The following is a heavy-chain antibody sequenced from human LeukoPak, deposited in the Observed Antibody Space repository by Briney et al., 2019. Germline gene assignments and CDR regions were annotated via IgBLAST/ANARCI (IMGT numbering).Heavy chain of an antibody. V-gene: IGHV3-53*01. J-gene: IGHJ4*02. D-gene: IGHD3-10*01. CDR1: GFTVSSNY. CDR3: ARESGDRPGLLGC. CDR2: LYSGGNR. Sequence: PGGSLRLSCAASGFTVSSNYMSWVRQAPGKGLEWVSTLYSGGNRYYADSVRGRFTISRDDSRNTLFLQMNNLRVEDTAVYYCARESGDRPGLLGCWGQGTLVTVSS.